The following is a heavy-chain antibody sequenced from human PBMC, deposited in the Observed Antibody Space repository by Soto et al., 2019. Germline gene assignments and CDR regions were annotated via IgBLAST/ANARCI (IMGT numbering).Heavy chain of an antibody. J-gene: IGHJ5*02. CDR3: ARGTKRSGHITRFDP. D-gene: IGHD3-3*01. Sequence: SETLSLTCTVSGGSISSGGYYWSWIRQHPGKGLEWIGYIYYSGSTYYNPSLKSRVTISVDTSKNQFSLKLSSVTAADTAVYYCARGTKRSGHITRFDPWGQGTLVTVSS. CDR1: GGSISSGGYY. CDR2: IYYSGST. V-gene: IGHV4-31*03.